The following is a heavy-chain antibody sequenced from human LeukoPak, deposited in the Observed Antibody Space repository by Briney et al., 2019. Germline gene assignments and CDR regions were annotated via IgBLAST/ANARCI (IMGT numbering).Heavy chain of an antibody. Sequence: PSETLSLTCTVSGGSISSSSYYWGWIRQPPGKGLEWIGSIYYSGSTYYNPSLKSRVTISVDTSKNQFSLKLSSVTAADTAVYYCAIHYCSSTSCYPMDWFDPWGQGTLVTVSS. CDR2: IYYSGST. CDR3: AIHYCSSTSCYPMDWFDP. CDR1: GGSISSSSYY. V-gene: IGHV4-39*01. D-gene: IGHD2-2*01. J-gene: IGHJ5*02.